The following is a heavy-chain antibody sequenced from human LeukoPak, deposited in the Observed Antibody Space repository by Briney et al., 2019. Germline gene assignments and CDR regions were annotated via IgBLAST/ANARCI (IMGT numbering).Heavy chain of an antibody. CDR1: GFTFDDYA. Sequence: PGGSLRLSCAASGFTFDDYAMHWVRQAPGKGLEWVSGISWNSGSIGYADSVKGRFTISRDNAKNSLYLEMNSLRAEDTAVYYCAKWVEHGGEWGQGTLVTVSS. D-gene: IGHD3-10*01. CDR3: AKWVEHGGE. CDR2: ISWNSGSI. V-gene: IGHV3-9*01. J-gene: IGHJ4*02.